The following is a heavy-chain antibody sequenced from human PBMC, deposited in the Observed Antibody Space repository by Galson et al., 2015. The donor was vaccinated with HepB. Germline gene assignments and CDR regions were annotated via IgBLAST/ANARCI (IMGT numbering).Heavy chain of an antibody. CDR3: ARGDGYNYYFDN. V-gene: IGHV3-9*01. D-gene: IGHD5-24*01. Sequence: SLRLSCAASGFTFDDYAMHWVRQAPGKGLKWVSGISWNSGNIGYADSVKGRFTISRDNAKNSLYLRMNSLTAEDTALYYCARGDGYNYYFDNWGRGTLVTVSS. CDR1: GFTFDDYA. J-gene: IGHJ4*02. CDR2: ISWNSGNI.